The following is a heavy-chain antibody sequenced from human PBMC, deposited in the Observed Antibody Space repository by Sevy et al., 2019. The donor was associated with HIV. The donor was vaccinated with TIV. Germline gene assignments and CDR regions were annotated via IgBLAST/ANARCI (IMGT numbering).Heavy chain of an antibody. CDR3: ARGALGGFGELLYYYYGMDV. J-gene: IGHJ6*02. Sequence: GGSLRLSCAASGFTFDDYAMHWVRQAPGKGLEWVSGISWNSGSIGYADSVKGRFTISRDNAKNSLYLQMNSLRAEDTAVYYCARGALGGFGELLYYYYGMDVWGQGTTVTVSS. CDR2: ISWNSGSI. D-gene: IGHD3-10*01. CDR1: GFTFDDYA. V-gene: IGHV3-9*01.